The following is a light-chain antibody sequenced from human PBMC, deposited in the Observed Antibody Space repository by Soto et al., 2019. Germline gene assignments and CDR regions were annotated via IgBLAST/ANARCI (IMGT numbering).Light chain of an antibody. CDR1: QSISNW. CDR2: RAS. CDR3: QQYNTYRT. Sequence: DIQMTQSPSTLSASVGDRVTITCRASQSISNWLAWYQQKPGKAPQLLIYRASSLESGVPPRFSGSGSGTAFPLTISPLQPEDFATYYCQQYNTYRTIGQGTKVEIK. J-gene: IGKJ1*01. V-gene: IGKV1-5*03.